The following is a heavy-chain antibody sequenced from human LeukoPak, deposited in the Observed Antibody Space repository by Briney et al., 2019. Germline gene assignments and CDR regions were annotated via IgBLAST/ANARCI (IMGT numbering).Heavy chain of an antibody. V-gene: IGHV4-34*01. Sequence: SETLSLTCAVYGGSFSGYYWSWLRQPPGKGVEGIGEINHSGSTNYNPSLTSRVTISVDTSKKQFSLKLSSVTAADTAVYYCGRGTSVWYYYYGMDVWGQGTTVTVSS. J-gene: IGHJ6*02. CDR3: GRGTSVWYYYYGMDV. D-gene: IGHD1-7*01. CDR1: GGSFSGYY. CDR2: INHSGST.